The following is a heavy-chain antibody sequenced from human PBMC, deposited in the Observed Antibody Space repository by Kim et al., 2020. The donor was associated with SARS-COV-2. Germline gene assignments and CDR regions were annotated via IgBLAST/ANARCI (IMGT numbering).Heavy chain of an antibody. V-gene: IGHV1-8*01. J-gene: IGHJ6*02. D-gene: IGHD2-15*01. CDR1: GYTFTSYD. CDR2: MNPNSGNT. Sequence: ASVKVSCKASGYTFTSYDINWVRQATGQGLEWMGWMNPNSGNTGYAQKFQGRVTMTRNTSISTAYMELSSLRSEDTAVYYCARGGGPLGYCSGGSCSAQYYYYGMDVWGQGTTVTVSS. CDR3: ARGGGPLGYCSGGSCSAQYYYYGMDV.